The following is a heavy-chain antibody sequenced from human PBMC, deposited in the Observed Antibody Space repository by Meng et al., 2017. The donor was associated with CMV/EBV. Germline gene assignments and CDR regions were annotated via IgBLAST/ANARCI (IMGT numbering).Heavy chain of an antibody. CDR2: IYYSGST. D-gene: IGHD3-9*01. Sequence: GSLRLSCTVSGGSISSSSYYWCWIRQPPGKGLEWMGSIYYSGSTYYNPSLKSRVTISVDTSKNQFSLKLSSVTAADTAVYYYASTGRLAPYYYYGMDVWGQGTTVTVSS. J-gene: IGHJ6*02. CDR3: ASTGRLAPYYYYGMDV. CDR1: GGSISSSSYY. V-gene: IGHV4-39*01.